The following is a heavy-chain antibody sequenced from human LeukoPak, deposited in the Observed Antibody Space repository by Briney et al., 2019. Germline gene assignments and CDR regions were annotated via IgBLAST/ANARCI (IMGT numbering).Heavy chain of an antibody. CDR1: GFSLSNYW. CDR3: AWYGVTHGLDV. Sequence: GGTLRLSCAASGFSLSNYWMSWVRQAPGNGLEWVANIKQDGRDKYYVDSVMGRLTISKDNAKNSVYLQMNSLRPEDTAIYYCAWYGVTHGLDVWGQGTTVTVSS. V-gene: IGHV3-7*04. CDR2: IKQDGRDK. D-gene: IGHD4-17*01. J-gene: IGHJ6*02.